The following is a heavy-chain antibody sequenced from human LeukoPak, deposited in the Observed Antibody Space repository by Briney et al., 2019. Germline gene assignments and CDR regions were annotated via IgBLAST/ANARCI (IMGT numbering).Heavy chain of an antibody. V-gene: IGHV4-31*03. CDR3: ARVGVAAKSSRYFDY. D-gene: IGHD2-15*01. Sequence: SETLSFTSTFSGGSISSCDYYWSWIRRHPRKCLEWIGYIHISGSTYYNPSIQSRVTISVDTAKKQFSLKLSSVTAADTAVYYCARVGVAAKSSRYFDYWGQGTLVTVSS. J-gene: IGHJ4*02. CDR2: IHISGST. CDR1: GGSISSCDYY.